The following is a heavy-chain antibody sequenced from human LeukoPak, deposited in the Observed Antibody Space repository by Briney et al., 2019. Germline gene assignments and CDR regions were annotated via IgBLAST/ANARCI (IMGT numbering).Heavy chain of an antibody. D-gene: IGHD3-16*01. CDR3: ARARCVRVPFGGGEPAARLL. CDR2: INRNSGST. J-gene: IGHJ4*02. V-gene: IGHV3-20*04. Sequence: GGSLRLSCAASGFTFNDYGMNWARQAPGKGLEWVSGINRNSGSTFYADSVKGRFTISRDNAKNSLYLQMNSLRADDTAVYYCARARCVRVPFGGGEPAARLLGGQGTLVTVST. CDR1: GFTFNDYG.